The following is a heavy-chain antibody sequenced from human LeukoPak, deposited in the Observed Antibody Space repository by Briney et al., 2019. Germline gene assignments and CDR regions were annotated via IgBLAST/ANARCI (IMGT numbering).Heavy chain of an antibody. Sequence: GGSLRLSCAASGFTFSSYSMNWVRQAPGKGLEWVSSISSSSSYIYCADSVKGRFTISRDNAKNSLYLQMNSLRAEDTAVYYCARGGTGDGNYFDYWGQGTLVTVSS. D-gene: IGHD7-27*01. V-gene: IGHV3-21*01. CDR3: ARGGTGDGNYFDY. J-gene: IGHJ4*02. CDR1: GFTFSSYS. CDR2: ISSSSSYI.